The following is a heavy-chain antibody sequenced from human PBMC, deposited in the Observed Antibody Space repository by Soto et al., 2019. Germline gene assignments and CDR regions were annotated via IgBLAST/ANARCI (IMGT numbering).Heavy chain of an antibody. Sequence: QVQLVQSGAEVKNPGASVKVSCKASGYTFTRYGIVWARQAPGQGLEWMGWINTYNGITNYAQNVQGRGTLTTDTSTSPDYMELRSLRSNATAIYYCAMVDVYVTPSPQDVWGQGTTVIVSS. D-gene: IGHD3-16*01. J-gene: IGHJ6*02. CDR3: AMVDVYVTPSPQDV. CDR2: INTYNGIT. V-gene: IGHV1-18*01. CDR1: GYTFTRYG.